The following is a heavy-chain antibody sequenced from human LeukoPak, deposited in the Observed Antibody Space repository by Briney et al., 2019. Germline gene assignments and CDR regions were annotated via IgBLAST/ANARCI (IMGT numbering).Heavy chain of an antibody. J-gene: IGHJ4*02. CDR1: GVTFSSFG. V-gene: IGHV3-30*02. D-gene: IGHD2-2*01. CDR2: IQYVGSNK. CDR3: AKDAPVNIVVVPAANS. Sequence: PGGSLRLSCVASGVTFSSFGMRWVRPAPGKGLGWVAFIQYVGSNKYSADSLKGRFAISRDNSKKTLYLQMNSLRAEDTAVYYCAKDAPVNIVVVPAANSWGQGTLVTVSS.